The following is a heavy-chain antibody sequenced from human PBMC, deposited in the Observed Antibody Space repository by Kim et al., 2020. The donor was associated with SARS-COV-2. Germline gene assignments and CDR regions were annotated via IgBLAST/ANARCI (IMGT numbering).Heavy chain of an antibody. CDR1: GFTFSSYA. D-gene: IGHD3-22*01. V-gene: IGHV3-23*01. CDR2: ISGSGGST. CDR3: AKGEELYYDSSGYYFGYFDL. Sequence: GGSLRLPCAASGFTFSSYAMSWVRQAPGKGLEWVSAISGSGGSTYYADSVKGRFTISRDNSKNTLYLQMNSLRAEDTAVYYCAKGEELYYDSSGYYFGYFDLWGRGTLVTVSS. J-gene: IGHJ2*01.